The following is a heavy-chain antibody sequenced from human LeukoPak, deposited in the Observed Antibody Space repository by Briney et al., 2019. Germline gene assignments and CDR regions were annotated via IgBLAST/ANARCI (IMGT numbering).Heavy chain of an antibody. D-gene: IGHD2-15*01. CDR1: GFTFSNAW. V-gene: IGHV3-15*01. CDR3: AKESGSRPYFDL. CDR2: IKSKTDGGTT. J-gene: IGHJ2*01. Sequence: NAGGSLRLSCAASGFTFSNAWMSWVRQAPGKGLEWVGRIKSKTDGGTTDYAAPVKGRFTISRDNSKNTLYLQMNRLRAEDTAVYYCAKESGSRPYFDLWGRGTLVTVSS.